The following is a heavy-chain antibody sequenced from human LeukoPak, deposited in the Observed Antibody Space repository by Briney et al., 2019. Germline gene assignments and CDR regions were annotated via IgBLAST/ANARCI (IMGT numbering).Heavy chain of an antibody. Sequence: PGGSLRLSCAASGFTFSSYAMHWVRQAPGRGLEWVAVISYDGSNKYYADSVKGRFTIPRDNSKNTLYLQMNSLRAEDTAVYYCARGVAVAGPGIYYGMDVWGQGTTVTVSS. CDR2: ISYDGSNK. J-gene: IGHJ6*02. CDR1: GFTFSSYA. V-gene: IGHV3-30-3*01. CDR3: ARGVAVAGPGIYYGMDV. D-gene: IGHD6-19*01.